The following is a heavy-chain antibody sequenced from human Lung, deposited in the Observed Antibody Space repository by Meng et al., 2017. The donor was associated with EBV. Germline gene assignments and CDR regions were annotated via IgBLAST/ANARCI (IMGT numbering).Heavy chain of an antibody. J-gene: IGHJ4*02. CDR2: IYYSGST. CDR1: GGSVSSGGYY. CDR3: ARVSSGWDYFDY. D-gene: IGHD6-19*01. Sequence: VPSQESGPRLVKPSQTLSLTCTVSGGSVSSGGYYWTWIRQHPGKGLEWFGHIYYSGSTFYNPSLKRRVIISIDTSKNQFSLNLRSVTAADTAVYYCARVSSGWDYFDYWGQGTLVTVSS. V-gene: IGHV4-31*03.